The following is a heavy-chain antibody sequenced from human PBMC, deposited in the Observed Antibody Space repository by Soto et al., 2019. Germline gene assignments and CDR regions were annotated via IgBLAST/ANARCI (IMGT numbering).Heavy chain of an antibody. CDR2: IYYSGST. V-gene: IGHV4-59*01. CDR1: GGSISSYY. J-gene: IGHJ6*02. Sequence: QVQLQESGPGLVKPSETLSLTCTVSGGSISSYYWSWIRQPPGKGLEWIGYIYYSGSTNYNPSLKSRVTISVDTSKNQFSLKLSSVTAADTAVYYCAVGYSYGMDVWGQGTTVTVSS. D-gene: IGHD6-13*01. CDR3: AVGYSYGMDV.